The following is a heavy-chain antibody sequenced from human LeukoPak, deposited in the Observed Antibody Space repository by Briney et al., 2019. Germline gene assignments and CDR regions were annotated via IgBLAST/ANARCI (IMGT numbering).Heavy chain of an antibody. Sequence: PSGTLSLTCAVPAGSISSSNWWSWVRQPPGEGLEWVGEIYHSGSTNYNPSLKSRVTISVDKSKNQFSLKLSSVTAADTAVYYCARASAYYDFWSGYYTLSPLNYYFDYWGQGTLVTVSS. CDR3: ARASAYYDFWSGYYTLSPLNYYFDY. CDR1: AGSISSSNW. V-gene: IGHV4-4*02. CDR2: IYHSGST. J-gene: IGHJ4*02. D-gene: IGHD3-3*01.